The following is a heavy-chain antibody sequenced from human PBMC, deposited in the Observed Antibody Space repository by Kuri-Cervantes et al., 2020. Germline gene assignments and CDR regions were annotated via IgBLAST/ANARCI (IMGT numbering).Heavy chain of an antibody. V-gene: IGHV3-74*01. Sequence: GGSLRLSCVASTFTFSSYWMHWVRQAPGKGLVWVSRINSDGSSTTYADSVRGRFTISRDNAKNTLYLQMNSLRADDTAVYYCAREQVAGNRNDALDIWGQGTMVTVSS. CDR1: TFTFSSYW. CDR2: INSDGSST. D-gene: IGHD6-19*01. J-gene: IGHJ3*02. CDR3: AREQVAGNRNDALDI.